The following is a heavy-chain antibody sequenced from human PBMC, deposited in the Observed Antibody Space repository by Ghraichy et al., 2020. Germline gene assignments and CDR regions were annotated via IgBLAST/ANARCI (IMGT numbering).Heavy chain of an antibody. V-gene: IGHV1-2*06. D-gene: IGHD1-14*01. CDR1: GYTFTAYY. J-gene: IGHJ6*02. CDR3: ARDFFSSITSPNYYYGMDV. Sequence: ASVKVSCKASGYTFTAYYMNWVRQATGHGLEWMGRINPNSGDANYAQKFQGRVTVTNDTSISTAYMEVSGLRSDDTAIYYCARDFFSSITSPNYYYGMDVWGQGTTVTVSS. CDR2: INPNSGDA.